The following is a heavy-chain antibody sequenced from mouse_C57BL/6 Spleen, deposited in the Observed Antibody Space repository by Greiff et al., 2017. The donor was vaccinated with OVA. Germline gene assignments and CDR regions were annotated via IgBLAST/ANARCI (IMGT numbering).Heavy chain of an antibody. V-gene: IGHV1-76*01. CDR3: ARRTY. CDR2: IYPGSGNT. J-gene: IGHJ3*01. CDR1: GYTFTDYY. Sequence: QVHVKQSGAELVRPGASVKLSCKASGYTFTDYYINWVKQRPGQGLEWIARIYPGSGNTYYNEKFKGKATLPAEKSSSTAYMQLSSLTSEDSAVYFCARRTYWGQGTLVTVSA.